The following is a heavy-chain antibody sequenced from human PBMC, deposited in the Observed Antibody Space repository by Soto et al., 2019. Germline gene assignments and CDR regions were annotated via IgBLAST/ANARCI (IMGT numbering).Heavy chain of an antibody. CDR1: GFTFSDYY. J-gene: IGHJ3*02. V-gene: IGHV3-11*01. CDR3: ARAGPYYYDSSGYYSAADAFDI. D-gene: IGHD3-22*01. Sequence: PGGSLRLSCAASGFTFSDYYMSWIRQAPGKGLEWVSYISSSGSTIYYADSVKGRFTISRDNAKNSLYLQMNSLRAEDTAVYYCARAGPYYYDSSGYYSAADAFDIWGQGTMVTVSS. CDR2: ISSSGSTI.